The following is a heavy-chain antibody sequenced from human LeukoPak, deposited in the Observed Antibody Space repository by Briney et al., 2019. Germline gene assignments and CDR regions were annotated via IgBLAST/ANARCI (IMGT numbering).Heavy chain of an antibody. V-gene: IGHV5-51*01. Sequence: GESLKISCKGSGYSFTNYWIGWVRQMPGKGLEWMGIVYPGDSDTRYSPSFQGQVTMSVDKSISTAYLQWSSLKPSDTAMYYCARLSGRDFDFWGQGTLVTVSS. CDR3: ARLSGRDFDF. CDR1: GYSFTNYW. J-gene: IGHJ4*02. CDR2: VYPGDSDT. D-gene: IGHD1-26*01.